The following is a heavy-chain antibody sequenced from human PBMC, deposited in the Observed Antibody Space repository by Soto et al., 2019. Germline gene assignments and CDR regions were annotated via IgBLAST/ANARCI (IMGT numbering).Heavy chain of an antibody. J-gene: IGHJ4*02. CDR2: FRGSGDDGTT. D-gene: IGHD3-10*01. CDR1: GLTFRSYS. CDR3: AKKVNSGSGSQYFDY. Sequence: EVQLLESGGGLVQPGGSLRLSFAASGLTFRSYSMSWVRQAPGKGLEWVSGFRGSGDDGTTYYADSVKGRFTISRDNSKNMLFLQMNSLRAEDTAIYYCAKKVNSGSGSQYFDYWGQGTLVTVSS. V-gene: IGHV3-23*01.